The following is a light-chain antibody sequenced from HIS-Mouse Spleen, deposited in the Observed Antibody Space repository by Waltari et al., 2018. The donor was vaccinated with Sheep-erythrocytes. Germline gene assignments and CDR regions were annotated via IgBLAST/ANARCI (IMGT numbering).Light chain of an antibody. CDR1: KLGDKY. Sequence: SYELTQPPSVSVSPGQTDSITCAGDKLGDKYACWYQQKPGQSPVLVIYQDSKRPSGIPERFSGSNSGNTATLTISGTQAMDEADYYCQAWDSSTAEVFGGGTKLTVL. V-gene: IGLV3-1*01. CDR2: QDS. J-gene: IGLJ2*01. CDR3: QAWDSSTAEV.